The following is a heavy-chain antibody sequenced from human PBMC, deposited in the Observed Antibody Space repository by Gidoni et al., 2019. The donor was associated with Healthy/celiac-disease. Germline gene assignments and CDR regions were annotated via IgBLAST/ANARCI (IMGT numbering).Heavy chain of an antibody. D-gene: IGHD2-15*01. CDR3: AREGGYCSGGSCYLGIDY. Sequence: EVQLVESGGGLVQPGGSLRLSCAASGFTVSSNYMSWVRQAPGKGLEWVSVIYSGCSTYYADSVKGRFTISRDNSKNTLYLQMNSLRAEDTAVYYCAREGGYCSGGSCYLGIDYWGQGTLVTVSS. V-gene: IGHV3-66*01. J-gene: IGHJ4*02. CDR1: GFTVSSNY. CDR2: IYSGCST.